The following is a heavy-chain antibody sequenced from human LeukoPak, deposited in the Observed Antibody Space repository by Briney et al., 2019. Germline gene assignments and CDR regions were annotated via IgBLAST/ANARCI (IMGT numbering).Heavy chain of an antibody. V-gene: IGHV3-23*01. J-gene: IGHJ3*02. CDR3: AKPPDYTDAFDI. Sequence: GSLRLSCAAFGFTFKRLAMGWVRQAPGEGLEWVPGFWGCGGGTYLGDSVKGRFTNSRNNSQNPLFLQMNSLRAEDTALYYCAKPPDYTDAFDIWGQGTMVTVSS. CDR2: FWGCGGGT. CDR1: GFTFKRLA. D-gene: IGHD5-12*01.